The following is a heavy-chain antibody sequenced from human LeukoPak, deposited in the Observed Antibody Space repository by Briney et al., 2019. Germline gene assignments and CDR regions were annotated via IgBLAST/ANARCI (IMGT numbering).Heavy chain of an antibody. CDR1: GGSFSGYY. CDR2: IYYSGST. Sequence: PSETLSLTCAVYGGSFSGYYWSWIRQPPGKGLEWIGYIYYSGSTNYNPSLKSRVTISVDTSKNQFSLELSSVTAADTAVYYCAKYDFWSGYYNTWGQGTLVTVSS. CDR3: AKYDFWSGYYNT. J-gene: IGHJ4*02. D-gene: IGHD3-3*01. V-gene: IGHV4-59*01.